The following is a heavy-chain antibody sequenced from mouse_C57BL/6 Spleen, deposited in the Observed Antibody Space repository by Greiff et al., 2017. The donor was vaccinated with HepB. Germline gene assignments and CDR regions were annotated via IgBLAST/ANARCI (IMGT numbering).Heavy chain of an antibody. CDR2: ISDGGSYT. Sequence: EVKLMESGGGLVKPGGSLKLSCAASGFTFSSYAMSWVRQTPEKRLEWVATISDGGSYTYYPENVKGRFTISRDNAKNNLYLQMSHLKSEDTAMYYCARDRTISYFDYWGQGTTLTVSS. J-gene: IGHJ2*01. CDR3: ARDRTISYFDY. D-gene: IGHD1-1*01. CDR1: GFTFSSYA. V-gene: IGHV5-4*01.